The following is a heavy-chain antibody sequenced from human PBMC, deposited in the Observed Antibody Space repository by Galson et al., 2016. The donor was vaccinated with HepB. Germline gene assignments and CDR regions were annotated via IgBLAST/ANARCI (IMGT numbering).Heavy chain of an antibody. D-gene: IGHD1-26*01. V-gene: IGHV4-39*01. CDR2: FYYSGNT. J-gene: IGHJ4*02. Sequence: LSLTCTVSGGSISSSSYYWDWIRQPPGKGLEWIGSFYYSGNTYHNPSLKSRVTISVDTSKNQFSLKLSSVTAADTAVYYCARHSGAADGIAFDSWGQGTLVTVSS. CDR3: ARHSGAADGIAFDS. CDR1: GGSISSSSYY.